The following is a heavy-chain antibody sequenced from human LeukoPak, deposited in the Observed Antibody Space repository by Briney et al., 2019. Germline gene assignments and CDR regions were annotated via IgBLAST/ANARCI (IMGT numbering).Heavy chain of an antibody. CDR1: GVSITSNY. D-gene: IGHD5-18*01. CDR2: THHSGAT. V-gene: IGHV4-59*01. J-gene: IGHJ4*02. CDR3: ARSSGHSYGDFDY. Sequence: SETLSLTCSVLGVSITSNYWSWIRQPPGKGPEWLGYTHHSGATSYNPSLKSRSTMSLDTSNNQFSLKLSSVTAADTAVYYCARSSGHSYGDFDYWGQGNLVTVSS.